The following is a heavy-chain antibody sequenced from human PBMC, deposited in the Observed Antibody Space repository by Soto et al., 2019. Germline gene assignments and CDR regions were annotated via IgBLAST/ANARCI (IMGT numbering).Heavy chain of an antibody. V-gene: IGHV4-39*01. D-gene: IGHD4-17*01. CDR1: GGSISSSSYY. CDR2: IYYSGST. CDR3: ARSVTTVVTMDV. J-gene: IGHJ6*02. Sequence: QLQLQESGPGLVKPSETLSLTCTVSGGSISSSSYYWGWIRQPPGKGLEWIGSIYYSGSTYYNPSPRRRVTTSVDTSKNQFSLKLSSVTAADTAVYYCARSVTTVVTMDVWGQGTTVTVSS.